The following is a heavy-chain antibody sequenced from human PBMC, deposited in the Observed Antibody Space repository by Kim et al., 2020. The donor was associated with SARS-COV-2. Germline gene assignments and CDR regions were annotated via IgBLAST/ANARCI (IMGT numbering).Heavy chain of an antibody. V-gene: IGHV3-23*01. CDR1: GFTFSSYA. J-gene: IGHJ6*02. Sequence: GGSLRLSCAASGFTFSSYAMSWVRQAPGKGLEWVSAISGSGGSTYYADSVKGRFTISRDNSKNTLYLQMNSLRAEDTAVYYCAKDSRVTGILTGYSPYYYYYGMDVWGQGTTVTVSS. CDR3: AKDSRVTGILTGYSPYYYYYGMDV. CDR2: ISGSGGST. D-gene: IGHD3-9*01.